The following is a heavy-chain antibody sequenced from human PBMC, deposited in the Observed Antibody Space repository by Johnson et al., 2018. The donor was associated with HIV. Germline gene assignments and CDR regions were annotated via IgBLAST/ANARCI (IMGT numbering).Heavy chain of an antibody. V-gene: IGHV3-66*01. CDR3: TTDYHVVFGAFDI. Sequence: EQLVESGGGLVQPGGSLRLSCAASGFTVSNNYMSWVRQAPGKGLEWVSVIYSGGSTYYADSVKGRFTISRDDSKNTLYMQMNSLKTEDTAVYYCTTDYHVVFGAFDIWGQGTMVTVSS. CDR1: GFTVSNNY. D-gene: IGHD1-14*01. J-gene: IGHJ3*02. CDR2: IYSGGST.